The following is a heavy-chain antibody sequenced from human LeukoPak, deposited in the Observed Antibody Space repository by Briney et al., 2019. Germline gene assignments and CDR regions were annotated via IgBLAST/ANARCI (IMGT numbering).Heavy chain of an antibody. V-gene: IGHV1-8*01. J-gene: IGHJ4*02. CDR3: ARSAAYQPLLVGY. D-gene: IGHD2-2*01. Sequence: EASVKVSCKASGYTFTSYDINWVRQATGQGLEWMGWMNPKSGNTGYAQKFQGRVTMTRNTSISTAYMELSSLRSEDTAVYYCARSAAYQPLLVGYWGQGTLVTVSS. CDR2: MNPKSGNT. CDR1: GYTFTSYD.